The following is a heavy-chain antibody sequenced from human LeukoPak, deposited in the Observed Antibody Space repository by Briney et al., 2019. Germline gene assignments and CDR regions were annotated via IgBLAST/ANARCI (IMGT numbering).Heavy chain of an antibody. J-gene: IGHJ4*02. CDR1: GGSISSGSYY. Sequence: SETLSLTCTVSGGSISSGSYYWSWIRQPAGKGLEWIGRIYTSGSTNYNPSLKSRVTISVDTSKNQFSLKLSSVTAADTAVYYCARERIAALDYWGQGTLVTVSS. CDR3: ARERIAALDY. CDR2: IYTSGST. V-gene: IGHV4-61*02. D-gene: IGHD6-13*01.